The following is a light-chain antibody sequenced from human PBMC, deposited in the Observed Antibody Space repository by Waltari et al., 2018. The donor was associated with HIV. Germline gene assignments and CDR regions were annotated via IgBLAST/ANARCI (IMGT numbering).Light chain of an antibody. Sequence: DIVMTQSPESLVVSLGERATINCRSSQSVFYKSYNRDYLAWYQHKPGQPPKLLAYWAPPRAAGVPDRCTGSGSGTNFTLSISSLQAEDVAVYYCQQYFYAPQTFGQGTKVEIK. CDR3: QQYFYAPQT. CDR1: QSVFYKSYNRDY. J-gene: IGKJ1*01. CDR2: WAP. V-gene: IGKV4-1*01.